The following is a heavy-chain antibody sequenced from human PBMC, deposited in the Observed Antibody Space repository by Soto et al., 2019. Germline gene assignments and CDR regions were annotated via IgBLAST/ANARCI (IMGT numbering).Heavy chain of an antibody. CDR3: AKDPDSSGWFHFDY. CDR2: ISYDGNNK. J-gene: IGHJ4*02. CDR1: GFTFSRYG. D-gene: IGHD6-19*01. V-gene: IGHV3-30*18. Sequence: GGSLRLSCAASGFTFSRYGMHWVRQAPGKGLEWVAVISYDGNNKYYEDSVKGRFNISRDNSKNTLYLQMNSLRAEDTAVYYCAKDPDSSGWFHFDYWGQGTLVTVSS.